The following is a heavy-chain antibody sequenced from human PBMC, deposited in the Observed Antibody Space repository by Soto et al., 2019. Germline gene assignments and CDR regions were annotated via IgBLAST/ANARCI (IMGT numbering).Heavy chain of an antibody. V-gene: IGHV1-69*01. CDR1: GGTFSSYA. J-gene: IGHJ6*02. CDR2: IIPIFGTA. CDR3: SRAGLGDSSGWYRLYYYGMDV. D-gene: IGHD6-19*01. Sequence: QVQLVQSGAEVKKPGSSVKVSCKASGGTFSSYAISWVRQAPGQGLEWMGGIIPIFGTANYAQKFQGRVTITSDESTSTAYMELSSLRSEDTAVYYCSRAGLGDSSGWYRLYYYGMDVWGQGTTVTVSS.